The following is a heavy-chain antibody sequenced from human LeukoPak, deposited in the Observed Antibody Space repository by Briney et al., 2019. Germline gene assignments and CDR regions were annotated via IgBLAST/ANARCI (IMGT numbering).Heavy chain of an antibody. V-gene: IGHV4-59*08. CDR1: GGSIRGYY. D-gene: IGHD3-22*01. J-gene: IGHJ4*02. CDR3: ARHGYFDSSGYYPLDY. CDR2: IYYSGST. Sequence: SETLSLTCTVSGGSIRGYYWSWIRQPPGKGLEWIGYIYYSGSTNYNPSLKSRVTISVDTSKNQFSLKLTSVTAADTAVYHCARHGYFDSSGYYPLDYWGQGTLVTVSS.